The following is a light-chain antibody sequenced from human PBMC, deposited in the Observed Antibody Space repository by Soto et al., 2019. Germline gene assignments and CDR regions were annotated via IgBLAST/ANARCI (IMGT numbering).Light chain of an antibody. CDR1: SATVGSNH. CDR2: KNN. Sequence: QSVLTQPPSAAGSPGQSVTISCSGWSATVGSNHVYWYQKFPGMAPKLLISKNNQRPSGVPDRFSGSKSGTSASLAISGLRSEDEADYYCAAWDDNFSTYVFGSGTKVTVL. J-gene: IGLJ1*01. V-gene: IGLV1-47*01. CDR3: AAWDDNFSTYV.